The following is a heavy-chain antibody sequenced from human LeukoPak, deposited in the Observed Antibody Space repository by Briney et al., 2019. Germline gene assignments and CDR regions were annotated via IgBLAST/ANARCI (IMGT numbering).Heavy chain of an antibody. J-gene: IGHJ4*02. CDR3: ARDPDYYDSSGYLDY. V-gene: IGHV3-30-3*01. CDR1: GFTFSSYA. CDR2: ISHDGSNK. D-gene: IGHD3-22*01. Sequence: GGSLRLSCAASGFTFSSYAMHWVRQAPGKGLEWVAVISHDGSNKYYADSVKGRFTISRDNSKNTLYLQMNSLRAEDTAVYYCARDPDYYDSSGYLDYWGQGTLVTVSS.